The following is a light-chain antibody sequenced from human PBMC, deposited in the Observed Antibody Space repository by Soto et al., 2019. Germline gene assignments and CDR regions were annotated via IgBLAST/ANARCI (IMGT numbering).Light chain of an antibody. CDR2: DVS. CDR3: SSYGSTTRV. V-gene: IGLV2-14*03. J-gene: IGLJ3*02. CDR1: SSDVGGYNY. Sequence: QSALTQPASVSGSPGQSITISCTGTSSDVGGYNYVSWYQHHPGKAPKLMIYDVSNRPSGVSNRFSGSKSGNTASLTISGLQAEDEADYYCSSYGSTTRVFGGGTQLTVL.